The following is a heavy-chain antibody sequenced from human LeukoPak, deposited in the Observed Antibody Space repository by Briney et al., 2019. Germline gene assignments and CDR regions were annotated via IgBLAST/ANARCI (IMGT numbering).Heavy chain of an antibody. D-gene: IGHD6-19*01. CDR2: IYYSGST. CDR1: GGSIRSYY. V-gene: IGHV4-59*01. Sequence: PSETLSLTCTVSGGSIRSYYWSWIRQPPGKGLEWIGYIYYSGSTNYNPSLKSRVTISVDTSKNQFSLKLSSVTAADTAVYYCARVESIAVALDIWGQGTMVTVSS. CDR3: ARVESIAVALDI. J-gene: IGHJ3*02.